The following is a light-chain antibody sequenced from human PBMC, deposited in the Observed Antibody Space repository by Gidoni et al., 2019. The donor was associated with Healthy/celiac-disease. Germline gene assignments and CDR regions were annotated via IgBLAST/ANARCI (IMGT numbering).Light chain of an antibody. CDR3: QQLNSYLPWT. CDR1: QGISSY. Sequence: DTQLTQSPSFLSASVGDRVTITCRASQGISSYLAWYQQKPGKAPKLRIYAASTLQSGVPSRFSGSGSGTEFTLTISSLQPEDFATYYCQQLNSYLPWTFGQGTKVEIK. J-gene: IGKJ1*01. CDR2: AAS. V-gene: IGKV1-9*01.